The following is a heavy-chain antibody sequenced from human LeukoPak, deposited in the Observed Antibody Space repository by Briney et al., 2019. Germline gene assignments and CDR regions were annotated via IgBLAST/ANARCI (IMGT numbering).Heavy chain of an antibody. V-gene: IGHV3-30-3*01. D-gene: IGHD2-2*01. CDR3: ARGKKYQLLLMDFGY. CDR2: ISYDGSNK. J-gene: IGHJ4*02. Sequence: GGSLRLSCAASGFTFSSYAMYWVRQAPGKGLEWVAVISYDGSNKYYADSVKGRFTISRDNSKNTLYLQMNSLRAEDTAVYYCARGKKYQLLLMDFGYWGQGTLVTVSS. CDR1: GFTFSSYA.